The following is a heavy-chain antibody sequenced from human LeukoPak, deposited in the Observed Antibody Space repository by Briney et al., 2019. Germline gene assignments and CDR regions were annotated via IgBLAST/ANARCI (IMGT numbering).Heavy chain of an antibody. CDR3: ARRSAAKDAFDI. J-gene: IGHJ3*02. CDR2: ISSSSSYI. D-gene: IGHD6-25*01. V-gene: IGHV3-21*01. Sequence: GGSLRLSCAASGFTFSSYSMNWVRQAPGRGLEWVSSISSSSSYIYYADSVKGRFTISRDNAKNSLYLQMNSLRAEDTAVYYCARRSAAKDAFDIWGQGTKVTVSS. CDR1: GFTFSSYS.